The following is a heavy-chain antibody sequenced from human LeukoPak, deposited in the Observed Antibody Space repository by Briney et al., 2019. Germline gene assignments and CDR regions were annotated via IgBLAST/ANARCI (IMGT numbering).Heavy chain of an antibody. CDR2: IYYSGST. Sequence: SETLSLTCTVSGGSISSSSYYWGWIRQPPGKGLEWIGSIYYSGSTYYNPSLKSRVTISVDTSKNQFSLKLSSVTAADTAVYYCAREHDWNPHFDFWGQGTLVTVSS. J-gene: IGHJ4*02. CDR3: AREHDWNPHFDF. D-gene: IGHD1-1*01. V-gene: IGHV4-39*07. CDR1: GGSISSSSYY.